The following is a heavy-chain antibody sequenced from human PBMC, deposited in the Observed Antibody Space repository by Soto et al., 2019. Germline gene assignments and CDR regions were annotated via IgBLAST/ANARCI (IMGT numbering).Heavy chain of an antibody. CDR3: ARSYDYGSGSYSLPFDP. CDR1: GFTFSDYY. Sequence: GGSLRLSCAASGFTFSDYYMSWIRQAPGKGLEWVSYISSSSSYTNYADSVKGRFTISRDNAKNSLYLQMNSLRAEDTAVYYCARSYDYGSGSYSLPFDPWGQGTLVTVSS. V-gene: IGHV3-11*03. J-gene: IGHJ5*02. D-gene: IGHD3-10*01. CDR2: ISSSSSYT.